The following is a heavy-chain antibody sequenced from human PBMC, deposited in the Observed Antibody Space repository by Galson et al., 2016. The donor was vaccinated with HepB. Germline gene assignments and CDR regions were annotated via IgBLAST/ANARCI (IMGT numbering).Heavy chain of an antibody. V-gene: IGHV3-48*02. CDR1: GFSFTTYS. Sequence: SLRLSCAASGFSFTTYSMNWVRQAPGKGLEWVSYISDSSSHIYYAGSVKGRFTISRDSAKNSLYLKMNSLRDEDTAVYYCTRSYGQRLANDAFDIWGQGTLVSVSS. J-gene: IGHJ3*02. CDR2: ISDSSSHI. CDR3: TRSYGQRLANDAFDI. D-gene: IGHD6-19*01.